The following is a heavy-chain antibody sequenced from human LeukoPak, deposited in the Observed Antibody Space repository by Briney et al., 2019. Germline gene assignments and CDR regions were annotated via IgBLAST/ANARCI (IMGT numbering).Heavy chain of an antibody. CDR3: ARVYSNYGYYSDY. D-gene: IGHD4-11*01. CDR1: GGSISSSY. CDR2: IYYSGST. Sequence: PSETLSLTCTVSGGSISSSYWSWIRQPPGKGLEWIGYIYYSGSTNYNPSLKSRVTISVDTSKNQFSLKLSSVTAADTAVYYCARVYSNYGYYSDYWGQGTLVTVSS. V-gene: IGHV4-59*01. J-gene: IGHJ4*02.